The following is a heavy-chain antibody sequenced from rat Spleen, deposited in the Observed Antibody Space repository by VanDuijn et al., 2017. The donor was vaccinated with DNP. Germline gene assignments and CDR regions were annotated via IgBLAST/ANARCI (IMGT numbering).Heavy chain of an antibody. V-gene: IGHV4-2*01. Sequence: EVKLVESGGGLVQPGRSLKLSCAASGFNFNDHWMGWVRQAPGKGLEWIGQINKDSSTFTYTPSLKDKFTISRDNAQNTLYLQMDSLRSEDTATYYCAGRPPPTRGPFDYWGQGVTVTVSS. D-gene: IGHD1-4*01. CDR3: AGRPPPTRGPFDY. J-gene: IGHJ2*01. CDR1: GFNFNDHW. CDR2: INKDSSTF.